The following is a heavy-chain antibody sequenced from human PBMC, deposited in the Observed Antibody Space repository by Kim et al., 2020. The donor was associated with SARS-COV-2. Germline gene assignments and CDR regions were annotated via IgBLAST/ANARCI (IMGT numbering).Heavy chain of an antibody. CDR2: FDPEDGET. Sequence: ASVKVSCKVSGYTLTELSMHWVRQAPGKGLEWMGGFDPEDGETIYAQKFQGRVTMTKDTSTDTAYMELSSLRSEDTAVYYCATSPAVIAAAGTQLFNNWFDPWGQGTLVTVSS. CDR3: ATSPAVIAAAGTQLFNNWFDP. D-gene: IGHD6-13*01. J-gene: IGHJ5*02. CDR1: GYTLTELS. V-gene: IGHV1-24*01.